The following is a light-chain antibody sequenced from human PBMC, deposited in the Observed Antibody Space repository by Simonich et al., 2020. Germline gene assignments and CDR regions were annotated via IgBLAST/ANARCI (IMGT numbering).Light chain of an antibody. J-gene: IGKJ1*01. CDR2: WAS. Sequence: DIVMTQSPDSLAVSLGARATINCKSSQSVLYSSNNKNYLAWYQQKPGQPPKLLIYWASTRESGVPDRFSGSGSVTDFTLTISSLQAEDVAVYYCQQYYSTLGTFGQGTKVEIK. CDR3: QQYYSTLGT. CDR1: QSVLYSSNNKNY. V-gene: IGKV4-1*01.